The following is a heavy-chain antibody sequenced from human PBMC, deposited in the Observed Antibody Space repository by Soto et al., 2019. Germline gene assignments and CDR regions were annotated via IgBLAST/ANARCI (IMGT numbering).Heavy chain of an antibody. CDR3: ARGSGYCSSTSCYTWGSFDY. V-gene: IGHV3-30-3*01. J-gene: IGHJ4*02. CDR2: ISYDGSNK. CDR1: GFTFSSYA. Sequence: QVQLVESGGGVVQPGRSLRLSCAASGFTFSSYAMHWVRQAPGKGLEWVAVISYDGSNKYYADSVKGRFTISRENSKNPLYLQMNSLRAEDTAVYYCARGSGYCSSTSCYTWGSFDYWGQGTLVTVSS. D-gene: IGHD2-2*02.